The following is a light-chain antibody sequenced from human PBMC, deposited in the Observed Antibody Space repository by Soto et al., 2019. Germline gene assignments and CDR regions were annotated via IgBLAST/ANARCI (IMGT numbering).Light chain of an antibody. CDR3: SSYTGSSTLNV. CDR1: STDVGGYNY. V-gene: IGLV2-14*01. Sequence: QSALTQPASVSGSPGQSITISCTGTSTDVGGYNYVSWYQQHPGKAPKLMIYDVSNRPSGVSNRFSGSKSGNTASLTSSGLQAEDEADYYCSSYTGSSTLNVFGPGTKVTVL. J-gene: IGLJ1*01. CDR2: DVS.